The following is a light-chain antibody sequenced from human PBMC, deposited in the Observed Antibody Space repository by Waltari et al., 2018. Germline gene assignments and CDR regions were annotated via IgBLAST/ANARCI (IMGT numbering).Light chain of an antibody. CDR2: GKN. V-gene: IGLV3-19*01. CDR1: SLTNYY. Sequence: SSELTQDPPVSVALGQTVTITCQGDSLTNYYASWYQQKPGQAPVLVIYGKNNRPSGSPDRFSVSASVTTTSLTITGAQAEDEADYYCNSRDTSGYHWVFGGGTKLTVL. J-gene: IGLJ3*02. CDR3: NSRDTSGYHWV.